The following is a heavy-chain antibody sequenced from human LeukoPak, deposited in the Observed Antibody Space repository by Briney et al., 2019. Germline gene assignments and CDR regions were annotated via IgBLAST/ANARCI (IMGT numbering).Heavy chain of an antibody. V-gene: IGHV4-39*01. D-gene: IGHD5-18*01. Sequence: SETLSLTCTVSGGSISSSSYYWGWIRQPPGKGLEWIVSIYYSGSTYYNPSLKSRVTISVDTSKNPFSLKLSSVTAANTAVYYCARYGQTAMVDYWGQGTLVTVSS. J-gene: IGHJ4*02. CDR3: ARYGQTAMVDY. CDR2: IYYSGST. CDR1: GGSISSSSYY.